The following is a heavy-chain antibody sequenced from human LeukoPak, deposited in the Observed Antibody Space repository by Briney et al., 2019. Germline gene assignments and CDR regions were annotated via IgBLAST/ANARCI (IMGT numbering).Heavy chain of an antibody. CDR2: ISGSGGST. Sequence: GGSLRLSCVASGFTFSSYAMSWVRQAPGKGLEWVSAISGSGGSTYYADSVKGRFTISRDNSKNTLYLQMNSLRAEDTAVYYCARDSERGDILTGFLYYFYYWGQGTLVTVSS. J-gene: IGHJ4*02. V-gene: IGHV3-23*01. CDR1: GFTFSSYA. D-gene: IGHD3-9*01. CDR3: ARDSERGDILTGFLYYFYY.